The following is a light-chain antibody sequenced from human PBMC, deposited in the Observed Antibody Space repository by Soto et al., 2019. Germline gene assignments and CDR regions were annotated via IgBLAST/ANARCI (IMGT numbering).Light chain of an antibody. CDR1: SSDVGGYNF. V-gene: IGLV2-14*01. J-gene: IGLJ2*01. CDR2: DVS. CDR3: RSYTGSSAPVV. Sequence: QSVLTQPASVSGTPGQSITISCTGTSSDVGGYNFVAWYQQFPGNAPKLMIYDVSNRPAGVSNRFSGSKSGTTASLTISGLQAEDEAEYYCRSYTGSSAPVVFGGGTKLTVL.